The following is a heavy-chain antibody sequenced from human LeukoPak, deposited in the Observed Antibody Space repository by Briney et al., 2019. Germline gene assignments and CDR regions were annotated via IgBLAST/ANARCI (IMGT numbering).Heavy chain of an antibody. V-gene: IGHV1-2*02. Sequence: ASVKVSCKASGYTFTGYYMHWVRQAPGQGLEWMGWINPNSGGTNYAQKFQGRVTMTRDTSISTAYMELSRLRSDDTAVYYCARPHRDGYNALSCWGQGTLVTVSS. CDR3: ARPHRDGYNALSC. D-gene: IGHD5-24*01. CDR1: GYTFTGYY. J-gene: IGHJ4*02. CDR2: INPNSGGT.